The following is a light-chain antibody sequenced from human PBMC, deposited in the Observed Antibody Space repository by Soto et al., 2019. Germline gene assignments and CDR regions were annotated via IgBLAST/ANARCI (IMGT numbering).Light chain of an antibody. CDR1: SSNIGSNY. Sequence: QSVLTQPPSASGTPGQRVIISCSGSSSNIGSNYVYWYQHLPGTAPKLLIYKNNQRPSGVPDRFSGSKSGTSASLAISGLRSEDEDDYYCAAWDDSLSGGVFGTGTKLTVL. CDR2: KNN. J-gene: IGLJ1*01. CDR3: AAWDDSLSGGV. V-gene: IGLV1-47*01.